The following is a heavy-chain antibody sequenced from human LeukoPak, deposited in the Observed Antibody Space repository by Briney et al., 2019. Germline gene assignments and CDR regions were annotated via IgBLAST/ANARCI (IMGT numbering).Heavy chain of an antibody. V-gene: IGHV3-7*01. CDR1: GFTFSSYW. J-gene: IGHJ4*02. Sequence: AGGSLRLSCAASGFTFSSYWMSWVRQAPGKGLEWVAKMKQDGSERYYVDSVKGRVTISRDNAKNSLYLQMNSLRAEDTAVYYWARGGADLWSGSHYFDYWGQGTLVTVSS. CDR2: MKQDGSER. CDR3: ARGGADLWSGSHYFDY. D-gene: IGHD3-3*01.